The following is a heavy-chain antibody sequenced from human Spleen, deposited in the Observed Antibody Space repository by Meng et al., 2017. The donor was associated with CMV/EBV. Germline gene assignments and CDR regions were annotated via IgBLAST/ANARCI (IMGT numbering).Heavy chain of an antibody. D-gene: IGHD1-7*01. J-gene: IGHJ4*02. CDR2: ISYDGSNK. CDR1: GFTFSSYA. CDR3: ARGFNWNYGIYPIDY. V-gene: IGHV3-30*04. Sequence: GGSLRLSCAASGFTFSSYAMHWVRQAPGKGLEWVAVISYDGSNKYYADSVKGRFTISRDNSKNTLYLQMNSLRAEDTAVYYCARGFNWNYGIYPIDYWGQGTLVTVSS.